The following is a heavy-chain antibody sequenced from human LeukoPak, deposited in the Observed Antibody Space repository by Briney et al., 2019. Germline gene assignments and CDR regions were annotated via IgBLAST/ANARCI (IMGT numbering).Heavy chain of an antibody. CDR2: FDPEDGET. D-gene: IGHD3-22*01. Sequence: ASVKVSCKVSGYTLTELSMHWVRQAPGKGLEWMGGFDPEDGETIYAQKFQGRVTMTEDTSTDTAYMELSSLRSEDTAVYYCATGLPYYYDSSGYPGAYYWGKGTLVTVSS. CDR3: ATGLPYYYDSSGYPGAYY. J-gene: IGHJ4*02. CDR1: GYTLTELS. V-gene: IGHV1-24*01.